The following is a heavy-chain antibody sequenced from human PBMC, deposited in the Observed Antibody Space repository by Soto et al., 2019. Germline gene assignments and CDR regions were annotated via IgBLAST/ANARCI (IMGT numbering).Heavy chain of an antibody. Sequence: EVQLLESGGGLVQPGGSLRLSCAASGFTFSSYAMSWVRQAPGKGLEWVSAISGSGGSTYYADSVKGRFTISRDNSKNTLYLQMNSLRAEDTAVYYCAKGRYYDFWSGYSPDYWGQGTLVTVSS. CDR2: ISGSGGST. CDR3: AKGRYYDFWSGYSPDY. V-gene: IGHV3-23*01. J-gene: IGHJ4*02. D-gene: IGHD3-3*01. CDR1: GFTFSSYA.